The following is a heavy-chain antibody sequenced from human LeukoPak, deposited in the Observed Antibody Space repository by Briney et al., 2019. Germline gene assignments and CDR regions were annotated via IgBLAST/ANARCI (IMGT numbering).Heavy chain of an antibody. Sequence: GGSLRLSCAASGFTSSGYWMSWVRQAPGKGLEWVTNINQDGGDKYYVDSVKGRFTISRDNAKNSLYLQMNSLRAEDTAVYYCVRVKRYSNAYGSDYWGQGTLVTVSS. CDR2: INQDGGDK. D-gene: IGHD5-18*01. J-gene: IGHJ4*02. CDR3: VRVKRYSNAYGSDY. CDR1: GFTSSGYW. V-gene: IGHV3-7*04.